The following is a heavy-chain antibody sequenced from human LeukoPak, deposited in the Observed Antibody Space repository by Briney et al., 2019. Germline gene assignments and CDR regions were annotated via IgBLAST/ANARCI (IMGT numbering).Heavy chain of an antibody. J-gene: IGHJ4*02. D-gene: IGHD3-10*01. CDR3: ARAAMVRGVDYFDY. CDR1: GFTFSSYS. CDR2: ISSSGGAT. Sequence: GGSLRLSCAASGFTFSSYSMSWARQAPGKGLEWVSVISSSGGATYYADSVKGRFTVSRDNSKNTLYLQMNSLRVEDTAIYYCARAAMVRGVDYFDYWGQGTLVTVSS. V-gene: IGHV3-23*01.